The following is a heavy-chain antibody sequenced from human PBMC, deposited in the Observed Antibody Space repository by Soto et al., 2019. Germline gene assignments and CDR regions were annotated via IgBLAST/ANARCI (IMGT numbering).Heavy chain of an antibody. CDR3: ARGFYGSGSYYKNFYFDY. CDR1: GFTFSSYG. Sequence: GGSLSLSCVASGFTFSSYGMNWVRQGPGKGLEWLSSISKSGTTTYYADSVKGRFTISRENAKNSLYLQMNSLRAEDTAVYYCARGFYGSGSYYKNFYFDYWGQGALVTVSS. V-gene: IGHV3-48*01. J-gene: IGHJ4*02. CDR2: ISKSGTTT. D-gene: IGHD3-10*01.